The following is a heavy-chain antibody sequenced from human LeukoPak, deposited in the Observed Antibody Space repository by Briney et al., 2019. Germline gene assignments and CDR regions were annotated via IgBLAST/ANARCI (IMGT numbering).Heavy chain of an antibody. CDR1: GFTFSSYA. Sequence: PGGSLRLSCAASGFTFSSYAMHWVRQAPGKGLEWVAVISYDGSNKYYADSVKGRFTISRDNSKNTLYLQMNSLRAEDTAVYYCARGEFVYYDSSGYPYWGQGTLVTVSS. D-gene: IGHD3-22*01. CDR3: ARGEFVYYDSSGYPY. J-gene: IGHJ4*02. CDR2: ISYDGSNK. V-gene: IGHV3-30-3*01.